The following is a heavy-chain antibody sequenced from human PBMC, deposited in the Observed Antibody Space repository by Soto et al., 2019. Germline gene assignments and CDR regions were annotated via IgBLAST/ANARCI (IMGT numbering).Heavy chain of an antibody. V-gene: IGHV4-59*01. CDR1: GGSISTYY. D-gene: IGHD3-10*01. CDR3: ARGGASVLLWFGEFVDAFDI. Sequence: SETLSLTCTVSGGSISTYYWSWIRQPPGKGLEWIGYIYYSGSTNYSPSLKSRVTISVDTSKNQFSLKLSSVTAADTAVYYCARGGASVLLWFGEFVDAFDIWGQGTMVT. CDR2: IYYSGST. J-gene: IGHJ3*02.